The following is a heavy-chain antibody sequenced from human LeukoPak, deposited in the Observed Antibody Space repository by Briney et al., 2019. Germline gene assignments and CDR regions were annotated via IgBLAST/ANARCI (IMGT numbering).Heavy chain of an antibody. V-gene: IGHV3-11*01. Sequence: GGSLRLSCAASGITFTDHYMNWIRKAPGKGLEWLSYISTSGRTIAYADSVKGRFTISRDNAKNSLYLQMSSLRADDTAVYYCARTKSEPTYGQHHGLDNWGQGTLVTVSS. CDR3: ARTKSEPTYGQHHGLDN. CDR1: GITFTDHY. D-gene: IGHD3-10*01. J-gene: IGHJ4*02. CDR2: ISTSGRTI.